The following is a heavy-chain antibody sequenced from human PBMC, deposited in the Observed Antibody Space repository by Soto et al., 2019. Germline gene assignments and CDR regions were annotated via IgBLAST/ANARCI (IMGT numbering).Heavy chain of an antibody. J-gene: IGHJ4*02. CDR2: IYYSGST. CDR3: ARRYGSAIDY. CDR1: GGSISSYY. V-gene: IGHV4-59*08. D-gene: IGHD1-26*01. Sequence: SETLCLTCTVSGGSISSYYWSWIRQPPGKGLEWIGYIYYSGSTNYNPSLKSRVTTSVDTSKNQFSLKLSSVTAADTAVYYCARRYGSAIDYWGQGTLVTVSS.